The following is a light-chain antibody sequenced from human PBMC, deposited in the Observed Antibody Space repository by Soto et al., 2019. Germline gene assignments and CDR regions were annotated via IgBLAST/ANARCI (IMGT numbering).Light chain of an antibody. V-gene: IGLV2-11*01. CDR3: CSYAGSYTSYV. J-gene: IGLJ1*01. CDR1: SNY. CDR2: DVS. Sequence: QSVLTQPRSVSGSPGQSVTISCTGTSNYVSWYQQDPGKAPKLIIYDVSKRPSGVPDRFSGSKSGNTASLTISGLQAEDEADDFCCSYAGSYTSYVFGTGTKVTVL.